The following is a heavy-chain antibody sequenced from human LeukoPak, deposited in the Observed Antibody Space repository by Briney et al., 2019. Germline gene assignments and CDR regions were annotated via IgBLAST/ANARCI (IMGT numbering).Heavy chain of an antibody. Sequence: ASVKVSCKASGYTFTSYGISWVRQAPGQGLEWMGWISAYNGNTNYAQKLQGRVTMTTDTSTSTAYMELSSLRSEDTAVYYCARGGYSSGWYLNYYYYYMDVWGKGTTVTVSS. J-gene: IGHJ6*03. V-gene: IGHV1-18*01. CDR2: ISAYNGNT. D-gene: IGHD6-19*01. CDR3: ARGGYSSGWYLNYYYYYMDV. CDR1: GYTFTSYG.